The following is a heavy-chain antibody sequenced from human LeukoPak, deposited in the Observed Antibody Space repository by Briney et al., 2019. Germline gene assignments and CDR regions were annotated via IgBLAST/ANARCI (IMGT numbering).Heavy chain of an antibody. CDR2: ISSSSYI. D-gene: IGHD6-13*01. J-gene: IGHJ4*02. V-gene: IGHV3-21*01. Sequence: GGSLRLSCAASGFTFSSYSMNWVRQAPGRGLEWVSSISSSSYIYYADSVKGRFTISRDNAKNSLYLQMNSLRAEDTAVYYCARDSRGAGSSLYYFDYWGQGTLVTVSS. CDR1: GFTFSSYS. CDR3: ARDSRGAGSSLYYFDY.